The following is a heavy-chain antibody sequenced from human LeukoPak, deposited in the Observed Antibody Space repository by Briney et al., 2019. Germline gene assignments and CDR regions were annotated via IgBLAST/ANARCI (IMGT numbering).Heavy chain of an antibody. Sequence: SETLSLTCTVSGGSISSSTYYWGWIRQSPGKGLEWIGSISYTGNTYYNPSLKSRVTISVDTSKSQFSLRLSSVTAADTAVYYCASLSYYYGSGSYAPDAFDIRGQGTMVTVSA. CDR2: ISYTGNT. J-gene: IGHJ3*02. CDR3: ASLSYYYGSGSYAPDAFDI. D-gene: IGHD3-10*01. CDR1: GGSISSSTYY. V-gene: IGHV4-39*01.